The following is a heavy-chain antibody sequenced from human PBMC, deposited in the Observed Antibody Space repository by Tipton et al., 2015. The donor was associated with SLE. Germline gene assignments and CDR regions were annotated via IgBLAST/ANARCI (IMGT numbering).Heavy chain of an antibody. Sequence: TLSLTCTVSGDSISSGTYYWNWIRQPAGKGLEWIGRIHTTGTTDYNPSLKSRVTLSVDPSKNQFSLNLSSVTAADTAVYYCARDAGGSLGMESYYYYMDVWGKGTTVTASS. D-gene: IGHD7-27*01. CDR2: IHTTGTT. V-gene: IGHV4-61*02. CDR3: ARDAGGSLGMESYYYYMDV. J-gene: IGHJ6*03. CDR1: GDSISSGTYY.